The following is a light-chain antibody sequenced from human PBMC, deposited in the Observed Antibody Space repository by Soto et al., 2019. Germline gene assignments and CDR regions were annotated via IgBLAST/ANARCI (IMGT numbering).Light chain of an antibody. CDR1: QGIRND. Sequence: DIQMTQFPSSLSASVGDRVTITCRASQGIRNDLGWYQQKPGKAPKRLIYAASSLHSEVPSRFSGSGSGTAFTLAISSLQPEDSATFYCLQHSTYPLTFGQGTKVEIK. J-gene: IGKJ1*01. CDR3: LQHSTYPLT. CDR2: AAS. V-gene: IGKV1-17*01.